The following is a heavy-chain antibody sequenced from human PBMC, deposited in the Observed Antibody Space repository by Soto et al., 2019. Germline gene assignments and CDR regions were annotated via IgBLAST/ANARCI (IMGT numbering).Heavy chain of an antibody. V-gene: IGHV3-30-3*01. CDR2: ISYDGSNK. CDR3: ARDSGYSYGFAFDI. D-gene: IGHD5-18*01. CDR1: GLTFSSYA. Sequence: PGGSLRLSCAASGLTFSSYAMHWVRQAPGKGLEWVAVISYDGSNKYYADSVKGRFTISRDNSKNTLYLQMNSLRAEDTAVYYCARDSGYSYGFAFDIWGQGTMVTVSS. J-gene: IGHJ3*02.